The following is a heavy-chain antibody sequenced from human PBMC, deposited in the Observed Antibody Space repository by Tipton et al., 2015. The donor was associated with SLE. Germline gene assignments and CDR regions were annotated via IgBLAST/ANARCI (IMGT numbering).Heavy chain of an antibody. CDR3: ASLRTEYYYGSRADY. J-gene: IGHJ4*02. D-gene: IGHD3-10*01. CDR2: INHSGST. V-gene: IGHV4-34*01. CDR1: GGSFSGYY. Sequence: TLSLTCAVYGGSFSGYYWSWIRQPPGKGLEWIGEINHSGSTNYNPSLKSRVTISVDTSKNRFSLKLSPVTAADTAVYYCASLRTEYYYGSRADYWGQGTLVTVSS.